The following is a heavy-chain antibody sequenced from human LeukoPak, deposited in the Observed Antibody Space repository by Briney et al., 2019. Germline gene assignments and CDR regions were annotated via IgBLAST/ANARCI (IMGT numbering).Heavy chain of an antibody. CDR2: IYYSGST. Sequence: SETLSLTCTVSGGSISSYYWSLIRQPPGKGLEWIGYIYYSGSTNYNPSLKSRVTISVDTSKNQFSLKLSSVTAADTAVYYCARARDGYSYGYLGYWGQGTLVTVSS. J-gene: IGHJ4*02. D-gene: IGHD5-18*01. CDR3: ARARDGYSYGYLGY. CDR1: GGSISSYY. V-gene: IGHV4-59*01.